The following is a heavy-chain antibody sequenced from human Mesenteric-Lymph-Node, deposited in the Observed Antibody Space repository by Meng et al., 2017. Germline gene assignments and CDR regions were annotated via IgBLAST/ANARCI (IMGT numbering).Heavy chain of an antibody. J-gene: IGHJ4*02. Sequence: QVQLVQSGAEVKKTGASVKVPCKASGYTFTSHVMHWVRQAPGQRFEWMGWINPGNANTRYTQKFQGRVTITRDTPASTAYMDLSNLTPEDTAVYYCARQIVSTYYFDYWGQGTLVTVSS. V-gene: IGHV1-3*01. CDR1: GYTFTSHV. D-gene: IGHD1-1*01. CDR2: INPGNANT. CDR3: ARQIVSTYYFDY.